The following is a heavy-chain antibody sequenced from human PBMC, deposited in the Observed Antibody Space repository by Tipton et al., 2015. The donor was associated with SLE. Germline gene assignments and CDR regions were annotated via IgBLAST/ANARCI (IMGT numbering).Heavy chain of an antibody. Sequence: QLVQSGAEVKKPGAVVKVSCKTSGYTFTSYSISWVRQAPGQGLEWMGWINVYNGNTKYAQSLQGRVTMNTDTSTRTAYMELKNLRSDDTAVYYCARDPYPYHSGTPLWGQGTLVPVST. CDR2: INVYNGNT. D-gene: IGHD2-15*01. V-gene: IGHV1-18*01. J-gene: IGHJ4*02. CDR1: GYTFTSYS. CDR3: ARDPYPYHSGTPL.